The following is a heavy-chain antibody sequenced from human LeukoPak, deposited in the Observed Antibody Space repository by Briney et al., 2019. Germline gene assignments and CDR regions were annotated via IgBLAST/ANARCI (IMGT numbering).Heavy chain of an antibody. CDR1: GYTFTGYY. CDR2: ISPNSGGT. CDR3: ARGGYYYDSSGYYVDY. J-gene: IGHJ4*02. V-gene: IGHV1-2*02. Sequence: ASVKVSCKASGYTFTGYYMHWVRQAPGQGLEWMGWISPNSGGTNYAQKFQGRVTMTRDTSISTAYMELSRLRSDDTAVYYCARGGYYYDSSGYYVDYWGQGTLVTVSS. D-gene: IGHD3-22*01.